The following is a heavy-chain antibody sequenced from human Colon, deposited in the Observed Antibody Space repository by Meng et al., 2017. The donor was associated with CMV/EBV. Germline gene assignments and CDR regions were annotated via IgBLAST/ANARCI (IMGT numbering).Heavy chain of an antibody. Sequence: ASVKVSCKASGYSVSGKYLHWVRQAPGQGLEWMGWIKPNSDVTNYAKRFQGRVSMTRDTSINTAYMELSSLRSDDTAVYYCAILTVAAPFDYWGQGTLVTVSS. D-gene: IGHD6-6*01. CDR2: IKPNSDVT. J-gene: IGHJ4*02. V-gene: IGHV1-2*02. CDR1: GYSVSGKY. CDR3: AILTVAAPFDY.